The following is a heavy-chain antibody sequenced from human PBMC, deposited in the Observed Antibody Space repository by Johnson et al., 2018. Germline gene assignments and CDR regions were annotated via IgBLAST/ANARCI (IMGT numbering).Heavy chain of an antibody. CDR3: ARGINAYYYYGMDV. J-gene: IGHJ6*02. CDR2: LYSGGPT. V-gene: IGHV3-66*02. D-gene: IGHD2-8*01. Sequence: VQLVQSGGGLIQPGGSLRLSCAASGFTVGTNYMSWVRQAPGKGLEWVSLLYSGGPTYYADAVKGRFSIPRDTSKKTLFLQMNSLRAEDRALYYCARGINAYYYYGMDVWGQGTTVTVSS. CDR1: GFTVGTNY.